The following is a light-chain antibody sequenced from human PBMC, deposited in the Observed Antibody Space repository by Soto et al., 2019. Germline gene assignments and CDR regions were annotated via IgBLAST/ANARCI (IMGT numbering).Light chain of an antibody. CDR3: QQYSTYPWT. CDR2: KAS. J-gene: IGKJ1*01. Sequence: DIQMTQSPSTLSASVGDRVTITCRASQTISTLLAWYQQRPGKAPNLLIYKASSLESGVPSRFSGSGSGTEFTLTISRLQPDDFATYCCQQYSTYPWTFGQGTKVEVK. CDR1: QTISTL. V-gene: IGKV1-5*03.